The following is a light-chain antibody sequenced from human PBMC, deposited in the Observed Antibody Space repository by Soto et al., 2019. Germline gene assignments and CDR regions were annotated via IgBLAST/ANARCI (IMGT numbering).Light chain of an antibody. Sequence: DIQMTQSPSSLSASVGDRVTITCRASLTISDSLSWFQQKAGKPPTLLIYGASALQSGVPARFSGSGSGTDFTLTISNMQREDFATYYCLQTYNLPRTFGQGTKVEFK. CDR1: LTISDS. J-gene: IGKJ1*01. V-gene: IGKV1-39*01. CDR3: LQTYNLPRT. CDR2: GAS.